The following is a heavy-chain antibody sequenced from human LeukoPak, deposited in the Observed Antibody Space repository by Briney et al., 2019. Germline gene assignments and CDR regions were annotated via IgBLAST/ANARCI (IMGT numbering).Heavy chain of an antibody. CDR1: GFTFITYA. CDR3: AELGITMIGGV. CDR2: ISSSGSTI. J-gene: IGHJ6*04. D-gene: IGHD3-10*02. Sequence: GGSLRLSVEASGFTFITYAMHWVRQAPGKGLEGVSYISSSGSTIYYADSVKGRFTISRDSAKNSLYLQMNSLRAEDTAVYYCAELGITMIGGVWGKGTTVTISS. V-gene: IGHV3-48*03.